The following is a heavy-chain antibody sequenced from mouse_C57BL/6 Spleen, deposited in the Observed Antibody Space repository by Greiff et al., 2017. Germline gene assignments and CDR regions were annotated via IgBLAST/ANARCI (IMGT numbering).Heavy chain of an antibody. CDR3: ARHDYGSSYVSYFDV. CDR1: GYTFTEYT. D-gene: IGHD1-1*01. CDR2: FYPGSGSI. J-gene: IGHJ1*03. Sequence: VQLQQSGAELVKPGASVKLSCKASGYTFTEYTIHWVKQRTGQGLEWIGWFYPGSGSIKYNEKFKGKATLTADKSSSTVYIELSRLTSEDTAVYFCARHDYGSSYVSYFDVWGTGTTVTVSS. V-gene: IGHV1-62-2*01.